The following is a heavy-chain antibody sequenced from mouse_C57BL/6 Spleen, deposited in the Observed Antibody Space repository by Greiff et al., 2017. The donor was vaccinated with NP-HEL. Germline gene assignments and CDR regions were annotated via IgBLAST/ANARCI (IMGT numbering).Heavy chain of an antibody. V-gene: IGHV5-17*01. CDR3: ASPAYYSNYEGFAY. D-gene: IGHD2-5*01. J-gene: IGHJ3*01. CDR2: ISSGSSTI. Sequence: EVKLVESGGGLVKPGGSLKLSCAASGFTFSDYGMHWVRQAPETGLEWVAYISSGSSTIYYADTVKGRFTISRDNAKNTLFLQMTSLRSEDTAMYYCASPAYYSNYEGFAYWGQGTLVTVSA. CDR1: GFTFSDYG.